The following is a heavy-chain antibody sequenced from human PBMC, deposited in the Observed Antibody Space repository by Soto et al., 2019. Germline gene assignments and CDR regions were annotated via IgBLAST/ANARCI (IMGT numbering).Heavy chain of an antibody. Sequence: QVQLVQSGAEVKKPGASVKVSCKASGYTFTSYYMHWVRQAPGQGLEWMGIINPSGGSTSYAQKFQGRFSMTWDTSTSTVYMELSSLRSEDTAVYYCGRDLGYGFDPWGQGNLDTVSS. CDR2: INPSGGST. CDR3: GRDLGYGFDP. J-gene: IGHJ5*02. V-gene: IGHV1-46*03. D-gene: IGHD5-12*01. CDR1: GYTFTSYY.